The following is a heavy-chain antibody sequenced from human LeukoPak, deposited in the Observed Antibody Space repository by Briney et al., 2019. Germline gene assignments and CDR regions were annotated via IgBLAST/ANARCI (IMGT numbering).Heavy chain of an antibody. D-gene: IGHD6-13*01. V-gene: IGHV4-59*01. CDR2: IYYSGST. CDR3: ARGRWGIAAAGTSY. CDR1: GDSISSYY. Sequence: SETLSLTCTVSGDSISSYYWSWIRQPPGKGLGWIGYIYYSGSTNYNPSLKSRVTMSVDTSKNQFSLRLSSVTAADTAVYYCARGRWGIAAAGTSYWGQGTLVAVSS. J-gene: IGHJ4*02.